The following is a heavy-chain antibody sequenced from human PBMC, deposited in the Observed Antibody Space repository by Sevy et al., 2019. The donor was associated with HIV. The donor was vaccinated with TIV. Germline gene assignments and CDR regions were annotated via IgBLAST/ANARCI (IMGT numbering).Heavy chain of an antibody. CDR2: IYPDDSDS. J-gene: IGHJ4*02. V-gene: IGHV5-51*01. D-gene: IGHD3-3*01. CDR3: ARSQAAYDFWNAFYTPRNFDS. CDR1: GYSFSTHW. Sequence: GESLKISCKTSGYSFSTHWIGWVRQMPGRGLEWMGCIYPDDSDSRYSPSFQGQVTISVDRSIKTAYLLWSSLKASDTATYYCARSQAAYDFWNAFYTPRNFDSWGQGTLVTVSS.